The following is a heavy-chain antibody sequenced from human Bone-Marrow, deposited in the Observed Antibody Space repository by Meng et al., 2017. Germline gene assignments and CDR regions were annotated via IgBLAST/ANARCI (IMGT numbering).Heavy chain of an antibody. D-gene: IGHD1-26*01. CDR1: GFTFSSYW. V-gene: IGHV3-7*01. CDR2: IKQDGSEK. J-gene: IGHJ3*02. Sequence: GESLKISCAASGFTFSSYWMSWVRQAPGKGLEWVANIKQDGSEKYYVDSVKGRFTISRDNAKNSLYLQMNSLRAEDTAVYYCARDNHGSLHRDAFVIWGQGTMVTVSS. CDR3: ARDNHGSLHRDAFVI.